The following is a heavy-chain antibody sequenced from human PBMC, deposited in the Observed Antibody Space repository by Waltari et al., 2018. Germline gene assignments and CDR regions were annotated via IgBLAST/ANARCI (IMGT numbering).Heavy chain of an antibody. D-gene: IGHD7-27*01. Sequence: EVQLVESGGGLVQPGGSLRLSCAASGFSFSGFWMHWVRQAPVKGLEWVSRNKPAGSATTYADSVRGRFTISRDNAQNTLHLQMNSLRVEDTAMYYCTRDNWGTSDYWGQGTLVTVSS. V-gene: IGHV3-74*01. CDR3: TRDNWGTSDY. J-gene: IGHJ4*02. CDR2: NKPAGSAT. CDR1: GFSFSGFW.